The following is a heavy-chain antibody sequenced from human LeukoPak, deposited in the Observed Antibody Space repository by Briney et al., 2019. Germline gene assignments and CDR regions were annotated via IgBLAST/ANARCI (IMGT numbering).Heavy chain of an antibody. J-gene: IGHJ5*02. V-gene: IGHV3-64*01. D-gene: IGHD6-19*01. CDR2: ISANGGRT. Sequence: GGSLRLSCAASGFSFSSFFMHWVRQAPGKGLEYVSGISANGGRTYYANSVKGRFTISRDNSKNTLYLHLGSLRPEDMAVYYCARGTRFITVAGTSLSFDPWGQGILVIVSS. CDR1: GFSFSSFF. CDR3: ARGTRFITVAGTSLSFDP.